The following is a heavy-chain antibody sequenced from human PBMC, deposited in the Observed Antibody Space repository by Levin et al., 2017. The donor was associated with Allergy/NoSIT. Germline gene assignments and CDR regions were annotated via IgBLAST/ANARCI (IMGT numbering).Heavy chain of an antibody. V-gene: IGHV5-51*01. Sequence: GESLKISCQGSGFTFSRYWVGWVRQMPGKGLEWMGIIHPADSDVRYSPSFQGQVTISADKSINTAYLQWRSLQASDTAMYYCARTSGSYYQQPFDIWGQGTMVTVSS. D-gene: IGHD1-26*01. CDR3: ARTSGSYYQQPFDI. CDR2: IHPADSDV. CDR1: GFTFSRYW. J-gene: IGHJ3*02.